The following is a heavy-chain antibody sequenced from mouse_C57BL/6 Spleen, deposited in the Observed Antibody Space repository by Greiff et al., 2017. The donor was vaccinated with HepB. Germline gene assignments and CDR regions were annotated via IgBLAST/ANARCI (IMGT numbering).Heavy chain of an antibody. Sequence: VQLQQSGPELVKPGASVKISCKASGYTFTDYYMNWVKQSHGKSLEWIGDINPNNGGTSYNQKFKGKATLTVDKSSSTAYMELRSLTSEDSAVYYCARSEPQYYFDYWGQGTTLTVSS. J-gene: IGHJ2*01. CDR3: ARSEPQYYFDY. CDR1: GYTFTDYY. V-gene: IGHV1-26*01. CDR2: INPNNGGT.